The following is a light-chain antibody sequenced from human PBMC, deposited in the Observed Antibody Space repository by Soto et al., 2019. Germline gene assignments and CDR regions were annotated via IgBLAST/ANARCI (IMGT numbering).Light chain of an antibody. CDR1: SSDVGGYSF. CDR2: DVF. CDR3: CSYAGNYTYV. V-gene: IGLV2-11*01. J-gene: IGLJ1*01. Sequence: QSALTQPRSVSGSPGQSVTVSCTGTSSDVGGYSFVSWYQQHPGKAPKLMIYDVFKRPSGVPDRFSGSKSGNTASLTISGLQAEDEADYSCCSYAGNYTYVFGTGTKLTVL.